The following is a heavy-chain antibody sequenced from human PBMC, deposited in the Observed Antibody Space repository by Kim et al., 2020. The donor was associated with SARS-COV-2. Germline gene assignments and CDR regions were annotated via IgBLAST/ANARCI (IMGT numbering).Heavy chain of an antibody. D-gene: IGHD3-10*01. Sequence: SETLSLTCTVSGGSISSYYWSWIRQPPGKGLEWVGHIYYSGSTNNNPSPKSRVTISVDTSKNQFSLKLSSVTAADTAVYYCARVRVRAATVAVIAEYYF. CDR1: GGSISSYY. CDR2: IYYSGST. J-gene: IGHJ4*01. CDR3: ARVRVRAATVAVIAEYYF. V-gene: IGHV4-59*01.